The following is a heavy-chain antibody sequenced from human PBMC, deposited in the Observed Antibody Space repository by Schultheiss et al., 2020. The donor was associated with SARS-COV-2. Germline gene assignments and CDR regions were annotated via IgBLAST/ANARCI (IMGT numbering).Heavy chain of an antibody. CDR2: ISSSSSYI. CDR1: GFTVSSNY. V-gene: IGHV3-21*04. CDR3: TSSGVDY. J-gene: IGHJ4*02. D-gene: IGHD2-15*01. Sequence: GGSLRLSCAASGFTVSSNYMSWVRQAPGKGLEWVSSISSSSSYIYYADSVKGRFTISRDNSKNTLYLQMNSLRAEDTAVYYCTSSGVDYWGQGTLVTVSS.